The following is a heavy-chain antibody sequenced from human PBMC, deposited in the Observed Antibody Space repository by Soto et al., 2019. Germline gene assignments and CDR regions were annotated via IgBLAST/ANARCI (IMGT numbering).Heavy chain of an antibody. V-gene: IGHV1-69*06. CDR3: ARESSGVTHFDF. CDR1: GGTPSTLG. D-gene: IGHD3-10*01. CDR2: IIPMFGTA. J-gene: IGHJ4*02. Sequence: GASVKVSFKASGGTPSTLGSSWVRQAPGQGLEWMGRIIPMFGTANYAQNFQGRVTITADKSTSTAYMELTSLRSEDTAVYYCARESSGVTHFDFWGQGTLVTVSS.